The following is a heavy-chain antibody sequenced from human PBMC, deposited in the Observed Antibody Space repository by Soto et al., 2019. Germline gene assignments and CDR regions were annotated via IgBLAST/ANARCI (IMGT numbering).Heavy chain of an antibody. CDR1: GYTLTELS. CDR2: FDPEDGET. Sequence: ASVKVSCKVSGYTLTELSMHWVRQAPGKGLEWMGGFDPEDGETIYAQKFQGRVTMTEDTSTDTAYMELSSLRSEDTAVYYCATAFKYSGSYFPTASFDYWGQGTLVTVSS. D-gene: IGHD1-26*01. V-gene: IGHV1-24*01. J-gene: IGHJ4*02. CDR3: ATAFKYSGSYFPTASFDY.